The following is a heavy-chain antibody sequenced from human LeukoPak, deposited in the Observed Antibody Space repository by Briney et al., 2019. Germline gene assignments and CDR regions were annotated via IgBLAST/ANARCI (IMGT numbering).Heavy chain of an antibody. CDR3: ARPRNPYSSSWPSFDY. CDR2: INPSSGST. V-gene: IGHV1-46*01. CDR1: GYTFTSYY. J-gene: IGHJ4*02. Sequence: ASVNVSCKASGYTFTSYYMHWVRQAPGQGLEWMGIINPSSGSTSYAQKFQGRVTMTRDTSTSTVYMELSSLTSEDTAIYYCARPRNPYSSSWPSFDYWGQGTLVTVSS. D-gene: IGHD6-13*01.